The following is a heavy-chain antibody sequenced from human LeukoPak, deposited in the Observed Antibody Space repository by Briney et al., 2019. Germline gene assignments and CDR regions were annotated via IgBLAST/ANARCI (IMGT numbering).Heavy chain of an antibody. CDR3: ARERPKGIAVAGIRIGYFDY. J-gene: IGHJ4*02. CDR1: GGSISSSSYY. V-gene: IGHV4-39*02. Sequence: PSETLSLTCTVSGGSISSSSYYWGWIRQPPGKGLEWIGSIYYSGSTYYNPSLKSRVTISVDTSKNQFSLKLSSVTAADTAVYYCARERPKGIAVAGIRIGYFDYWGQGTLVTVSS. D-gene: IGHD6-19*01. CDR2: IYYSGST.